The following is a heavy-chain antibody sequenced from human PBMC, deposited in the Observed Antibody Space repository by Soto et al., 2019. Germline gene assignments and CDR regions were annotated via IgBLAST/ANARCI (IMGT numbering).Heavy chain of an antibody. CDR2: MNPNSGNT. Sequence: ASVKVSCKASVYTFTSYDINWVRQATGQGLEWMGWMNPNSGNTGYAQKFQGRVTMTRNTSISTAYMELSSLRSEDTAVYYCATAMTTVTSYYYYYYMDVWGKGTTVTVSS. V-gene: IGHV1-8*01. D-gene: IGHD4-17*01. J-gene: IGHJ6*03. CDR1: VYTFTSYD. CDR3: ATAMTTVTSYYYYYYMDV.